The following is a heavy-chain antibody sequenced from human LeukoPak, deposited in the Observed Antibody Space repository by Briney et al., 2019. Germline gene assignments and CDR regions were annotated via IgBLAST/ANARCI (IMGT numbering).Heavy chain of an antibody. CDR2: INPNSGGT. CDR1: GYTFTGYY. D-gene: IGHD3-22*01. CDR3: ARDRSAYYYDSSGSFPTLFY. J-gene: IGHJ4*02. V-gene: IGHV1-2*02. Sequence: EASVKVSCKTSGYTFTGYYMHWVRQAPGQGLEWMGWINPNSGGTNYAQKFQGRVTMTRDTSISTAYMELSRLRSDDTAVYYCARDRSAYYYDSSGSFPTLFYWGQGTLVTVSS.